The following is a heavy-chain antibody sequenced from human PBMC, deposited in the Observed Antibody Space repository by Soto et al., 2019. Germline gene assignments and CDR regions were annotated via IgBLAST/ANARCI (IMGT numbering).Heavy chain of an antibody. D-gene: IGHD2-15*01. CDR3: ASARLGYCSGGSCYAWFDP. Sequence: LSLTCTVSGGSISSYYWSWIRQPPGKGLEWIGYIYYSGSTNYNPSLKSRVTISVDTSKNQFSLKLSSVTAADTAVYYCASARLGYCSGGSCYAWFDPWGQGTLVTVSS. CDR2: IYYSGST. J-gene: IGHJ5*02. V-gene: IGHV4-59*01. CDR1: GGSISSYY.